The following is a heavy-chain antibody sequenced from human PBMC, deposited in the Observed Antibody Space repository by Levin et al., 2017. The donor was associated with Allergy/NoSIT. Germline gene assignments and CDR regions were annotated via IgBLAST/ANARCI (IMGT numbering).Heavy chain of an antibody. CDR2: IWYDGSNK. D-gene: IGHD4-17*01. V-gene: IGHV3-33*01. Sequence: GGSLRLSCAASGFTFSSYGMHWVRQAPGKGLEWVAVIWYDGSNKYYADSVKGRFTISRDNSKNTLYLQMNSLRAEDTAVYYCARDEAGDYDRAGMDYWGQGTLVTVSS. CDR3: ARDEAGDYDRAGMDY. J-gene: IGHJ4*02. CDR1: GFTFSSYG.